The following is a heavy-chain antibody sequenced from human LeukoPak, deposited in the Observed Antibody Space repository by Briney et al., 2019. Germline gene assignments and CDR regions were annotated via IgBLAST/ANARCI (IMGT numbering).Heavy chain of an antibody. CDR2: IYHSGST. CDR1: GYSISSGYY. D-gene: IGHD1-20*01. V-gene: IGHV4-38-2*02. CDR3: ARDRRYNWNHNWFDP. J-gene: IGHJ5*02. Sequence: SETLSLTCTVSGYSISSGYYWGWIRQPPGKGLEWIGSIYHSGSTYYNPSLKSRVTISVDTSKNQFSQKLSSVTAADTAVYYCARDRRYNWNHNWFDPWGQGTLVTVSS.